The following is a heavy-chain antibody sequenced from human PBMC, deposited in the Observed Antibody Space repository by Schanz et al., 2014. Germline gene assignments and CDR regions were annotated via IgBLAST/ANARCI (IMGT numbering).Heavy chain of an antibody. J-gene: IGHJ4*02. CDR2: ISSSSRTI. CDR1: GFTFSSFW. Sequence: EVQLVESGGGLVQPGGSLRLSCAASGFTFSSFWMSWVRQAPGKGLEWVSYISSSSRTIYYADSVKGRFTISRDNARNSLYLQMNSLRDEDTAVYYCARGLGNYYDSKSYYYFDYWGQGTLVTVSS. CDR3: ARGLGNYYDSKSYYYFDY. D-gene: IGHD3-10*01. V-gene: IGHV3-48*02.